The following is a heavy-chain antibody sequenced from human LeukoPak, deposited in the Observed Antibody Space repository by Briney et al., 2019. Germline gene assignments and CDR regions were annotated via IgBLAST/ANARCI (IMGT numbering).Heavy chain of an antibody. D-gene: IGHD6-13*01. V-gene: IGHV1-2*02. CDR3: ARVRIGQQLDKYYYYAMDV. CDR2: INPNSGGT. CDR1: GYTFTDYY. J-gene: IGHJ6*02. Sequence: GASVKVSCKASGYTFTDYYMHWVRQAPGQGLEWMGWINPNSGGTNYAQKFQGRVTMTTDTSISTAYMEASRLRSDDTAVYYCARVRIGQQLDKYYYYAMDVWGQGPRSPSP.